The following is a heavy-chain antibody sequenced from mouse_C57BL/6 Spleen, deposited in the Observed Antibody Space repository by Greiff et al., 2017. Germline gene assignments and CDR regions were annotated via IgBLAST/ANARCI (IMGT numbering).Heavy chain of an antibody. D-gene: IGHD2-3*01. J-gene: IGHJ4*01. Sequence: QVQLQQSGAELVRPGASVTLSCKASGYTFTDYEMHWVKQTPVHGLEWIGAIDPETGGTAYNQKFKGKAILTADKSSSTAYMELRSLTSEDSAVYYCTRAYGYYVAMDDWGQGTAVTVSS. CDR3: TRAYGYYVAMDD. V-gene: IGHV1-15*01. CDR2: IDPETGGT. CDR1: GYTFTDYE.